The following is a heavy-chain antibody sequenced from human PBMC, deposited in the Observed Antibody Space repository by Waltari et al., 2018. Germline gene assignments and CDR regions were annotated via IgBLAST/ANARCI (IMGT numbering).Heavy chain of an antibody. CDR1: GFPCSHAW. J-gene: IGHJ6*02. CDR2: FKSRVDGGTI. V-gene: IGHV3-15*05. D-gene: IGHD1-7*01. Sequence: EVQLVESGGRLVRPGGSRRLSCAALGFPCSHAWSVWVRQDPGKVLEWVGRFKSRVDGGTIDYAAPVKGRFTVSRDDSKNMFYLQMYGLRIEDTGVYYCTTVPGTLIYGKDVWGQGTTVTVSS. CDR3: TTVPGTLIYGKDV.